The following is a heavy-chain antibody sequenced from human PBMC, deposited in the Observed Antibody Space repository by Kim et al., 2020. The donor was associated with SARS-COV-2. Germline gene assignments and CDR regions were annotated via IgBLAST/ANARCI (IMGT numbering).Heavy chain of an antibody. V-gene: IGHV3-48*03. CDR2: ISSSGSTI. D-gene: IGHD4-17*01. CDR1: GFTFSSYE. Sequence: GGSLRLSCAASGFTFSSYEMNWVRQAPGKGLEWVSYISSSGSTIYYADSVKGRFTISRDNAKNSLYLQMNSLRAEDTAVYYCARAPAYGDYVLDYWGQGTLVTVSS. J-gene: IGHJ4*02. CDR3: ARAPAYGDYVLDY.